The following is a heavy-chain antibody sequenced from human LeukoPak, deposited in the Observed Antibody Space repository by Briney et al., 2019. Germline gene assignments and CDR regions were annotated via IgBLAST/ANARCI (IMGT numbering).Heavy chain of an antibody. J-gene: IGHJ4*02. CDR1: GFTFSTYS. Sequence: GGSLRLSCAASGFTFSTYSMLWVRQAPGKGLEWVAFIRHDGSDKYYADSVKGRFTISRDNSKKTVYLQMNSLRAEDMGVYYCARGGGYSDYWGEGPLGTVSA. V-gene: IGHV3-30*02. CDR2: IRHDGSDK. CDR3: ARGGGYSDY. D-gene: IGHD4-23*01.